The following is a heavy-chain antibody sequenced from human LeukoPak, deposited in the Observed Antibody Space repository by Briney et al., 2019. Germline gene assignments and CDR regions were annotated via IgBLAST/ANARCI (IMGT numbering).Heavy chain of an antibody. V-gene: IGHV3-23*01. CDR3: AKDRGIAARPVFDY. D-gene: IGHD6-6*01. CDR2: ISGSGGST. Sequence: GGSLRLSCAASGFTFSSYAMTWVRQAPGKGLEWVSVISGSGGSTAHADSVEGRFTITRDNYKNTLYLQMNSLRAEDTSVYFCAKDRGIAARPVFDYWGEGTLVTVSS. J-gene: IGHJ4*02. CDR1: GFTFSSYA.